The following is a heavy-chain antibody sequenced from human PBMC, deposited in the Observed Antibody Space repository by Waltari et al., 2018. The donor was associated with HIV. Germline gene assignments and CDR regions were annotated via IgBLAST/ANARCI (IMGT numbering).Heavy chain of an antibody. V-gene: IGHV4-34*01. Sequence: QVQLQQWGAGLLKPSETLSLTCAVYGGSFSGYYWSWIRQPPGKGLEWIGEINQSGSTNYNPSLKSRVTISVDTSKNQFSLKLSSVTAADTAVYYCARQKATRWLQFYWYFDLWGRGTLVTVSS. CDR1: GGSFSGYY. D-gene: IGHD5-12*01. CDR3: ARQKATRWLQFYWYFDL. CDR2: INQSGST. J-gene: IGHJ2*01.